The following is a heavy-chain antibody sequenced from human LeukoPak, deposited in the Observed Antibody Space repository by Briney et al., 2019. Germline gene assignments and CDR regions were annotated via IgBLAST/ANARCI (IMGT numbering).Heavy chain of an antibody. Sequence: GGSLRLSCAASGFTFNDYWMHWVRQAPGKGLVWVSRIKGDGSSTTYADSVKGRFTISRDNAKNTLYLQMNSLRAEDTAVYYCARDLSYSLEYWGQGALVTVSS. V-gene: IGHV3-74*01. D-gene: IGHD3-10*01. CDR3: ARDLSYSLEY. CDR2: IKGDGSST. CDR1: GFTFNDYW. J-gene: IGHJ4*02.